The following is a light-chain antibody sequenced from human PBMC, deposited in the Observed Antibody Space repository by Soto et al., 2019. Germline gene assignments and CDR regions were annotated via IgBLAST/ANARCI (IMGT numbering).Light chain of an antibody. J-gene: IGKJ5*01. CDR3: QHYNSYSIT. V-gene: IGKV1-5*03. Sequence: DIQMTQSPSTLSASVGDRVTITCRASQSISSWLVWYQQKQGKAPKLLIYKASSLESGVPSRFSGSGSGTEFTLTISSLQPDDFATYYCQHYNSYSITFGQGTRLEIK. CDR2: KAS. CDR1: QSISSW.